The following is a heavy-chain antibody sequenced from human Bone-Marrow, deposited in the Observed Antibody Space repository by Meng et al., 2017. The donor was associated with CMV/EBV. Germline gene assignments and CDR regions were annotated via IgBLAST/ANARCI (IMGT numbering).Heavy chain of an antibody. D-gene: IGHD3-10*01. V-gene: IGHV1-2*02. CDR1: GYTFTGYY. CDR3: ARERHVTEQQRGTGSFDY. Sequence: ASVKVSCKASGYTFTGYYMHWVRQAPGQGLEWMGWINPNSGGTNYAQKFQGRVTMTRDTSISTAYMELSRLRSDDTAVYYCARERHVTEQQRGTGSFDYWGQGTLVTCSS. CDR2: INPNSGGT. J-gene: IGHJ4*02.